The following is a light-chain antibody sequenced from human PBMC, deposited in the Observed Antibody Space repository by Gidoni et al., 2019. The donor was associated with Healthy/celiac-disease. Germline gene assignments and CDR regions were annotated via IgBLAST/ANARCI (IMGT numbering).Light chain of an antibody. J-gene: IGLJ1*01. Sequence: QSVLTPPPSVSEAPGQRVTISCTGSGSNIGADYDVHWYQHLPGTAPKLLIYTNNNRPSGVPDRFSGAKSGTSASLAITGLQAEDEADYYCQSYDSTLSGYVFGTGTKITVL. CDR1: GSNIGADYD. CDR2: TNN. CDR3: QSYDSTLSGYV. V-gene: IGLV1-40*01.